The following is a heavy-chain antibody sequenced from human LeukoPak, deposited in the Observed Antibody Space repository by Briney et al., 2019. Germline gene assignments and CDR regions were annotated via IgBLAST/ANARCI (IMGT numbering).Heavy chain of an antibody. V-gene: IGHV3-74*01. D-gene: IGHD6-13*01. CDR2: ISTDASST. CDR1: GFTFSSYW. J-gene: IGHJ4*02. CDR3: TGHHQAYSRTY. Sequence: GGSLRLSCAASGFTFSSYWMHWVRQAPGKGLVWVSRISTDASSTTYADFVKGRFTISRDNAKDTLYLQMNSLRAEDTAVYYCTGHHQAYSRTYWGQGTLVTVSS.